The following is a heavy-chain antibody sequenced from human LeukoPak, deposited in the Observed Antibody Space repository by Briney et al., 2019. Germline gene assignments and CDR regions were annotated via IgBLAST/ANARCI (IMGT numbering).Heavy chain of an antibody. J-gene: IGHJ4*02. CDR2: IHTSGSI. V-gene: IGHV4-4*07. CDR3: ARDKYYYDSSGYYYFDY. Sequence: SENLSLAFPVAGGSISSYYWSWVRRPAGKGREWIGRIHTSGSINYNPSLKRRVTMSLDTSNNQFSLKLSSVTAADTAVYYCARDKYYYDSSGYYYFDYRGQGTLVTVSS. CDR1: GGSISSYY. D-gene: IGHD3-22*01.